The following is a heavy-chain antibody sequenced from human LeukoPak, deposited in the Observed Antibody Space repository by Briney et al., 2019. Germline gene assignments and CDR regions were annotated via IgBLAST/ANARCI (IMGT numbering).Heavy chain of an antibody. CDR3: AKGVEWLRSWY. J-gene: IGHJ4*02. V-gene: IGHV3-23*01. CDR1: GLTFNSYA. D-gene: IGHD5-12*01. CDR2: ISDNGGST. Sequence: GGSLRLSCAASGLTFNSYAMSRIRQAAGKGLEWVSAISDNGGSTYYADSVKGRFTISRDNSKNTLYLQMTSLRVEDTAVYYCAKGVEWLRSWYWGQGTLVTVSS.